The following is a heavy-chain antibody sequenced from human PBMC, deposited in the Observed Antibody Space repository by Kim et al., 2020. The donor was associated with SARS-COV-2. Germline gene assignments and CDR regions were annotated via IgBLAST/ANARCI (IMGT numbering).Heavy chain of an antibody. J-gene: IGHJ4*02. D-gene: IGHD6-19*01. CDR2: K. V-gene: IGHV6-1*01. Sequence: KDYEVSENSRITIHPDTAKNQFSLQLNSVTPEDAAVYYCARGDTSGWFDYWGQGTVVTVSS. CDR3: ARGDTSGWFDY.